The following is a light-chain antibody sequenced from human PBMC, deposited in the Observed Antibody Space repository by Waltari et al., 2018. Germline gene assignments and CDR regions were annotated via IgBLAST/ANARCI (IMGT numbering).Light chain of an antibody. V-gene: IGKV3-15*01. J-gene: IGKJ1*01. CDR2: CVS. Sequence: ELVMTQSPATVSASPGERVTLSCRASLSVSINVAWYQQKPGQAPRLLIQCVSTRATGVPARFSGSGSGTDFTLTISSLQSEDFAIYYCQQYTNWTFGQGTKVEIK. CDR1: LSVSIN. CDR3: QQYTNWT.